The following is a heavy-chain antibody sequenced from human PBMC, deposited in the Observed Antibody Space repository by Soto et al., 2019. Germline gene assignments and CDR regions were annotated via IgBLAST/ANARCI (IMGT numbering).Heavy chain of an antibody. CDR2: ISSSSSTI. D-gene: IGHD6-19*01. CDR3: ARGVGSGWYQVYYYYGMDV. J-gene: IGHJ6*02. V-gene: IGHV3-48*02. Sequence: GGSLRLSCAASGFTFSSYSMNWVRQAPGKGLEWVSYISSSSSTIYYADSVKGRFTISRDNAKNSLYLQMNSLRDEDTAVYYCARGVGSGWYQVYYYYGMDVWGQGTTVTVSS. CDR1: GFTFSSYS.